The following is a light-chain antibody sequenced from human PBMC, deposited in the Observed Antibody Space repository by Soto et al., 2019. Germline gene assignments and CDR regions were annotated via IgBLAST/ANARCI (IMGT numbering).Light chain of an antibody. CDR1: QKVSRY. V-gene: IGKV1-39*01. CDR2: AAS. CDR3: QQSHSTPLT. J-gene: IGKJ4*01. Sequence: DIQMTQSPSSLSASEGDRVTITCRASQKVSRYLNWYQQKPGKSPELLIYAASTLQSGVPSRFSGSGSGTDFTLTINSLQPGDAATYYCQQSHSTPLTFGGGTKVEI.